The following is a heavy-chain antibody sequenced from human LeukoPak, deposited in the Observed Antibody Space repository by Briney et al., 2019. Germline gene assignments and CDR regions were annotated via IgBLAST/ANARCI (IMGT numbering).Heavy chain of an antibody. CDR1: GGSISTSNYY. CDR3: VKDQKYCTNGVCSLSYYYYYMDV. Sequence: SGTLSLTCTVSGGSISTSNYYWGWIRQPPGKGLEWIGNIFYSGSTYYSPSLRSRVTISLDTSRNQFSLKLNSVTAADTAVYYCVKDQKYCTNGVCSLSYYYYYMDVWGKGTTVTVSS. J-gene: IGHJ6*03. V-gene: IGHV4-39*07. CDR2: IFYSGST. D-gene: IGHD2-8*01.